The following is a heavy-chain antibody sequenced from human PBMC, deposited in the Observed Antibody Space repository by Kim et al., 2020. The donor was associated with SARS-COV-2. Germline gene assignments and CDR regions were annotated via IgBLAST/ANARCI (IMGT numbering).Heavy chain of an antibody. V-gene: IGHV4-59*13. CDR2: IYYSGST. CDR3: ARDSKHNYDFWSGNYYYYGMDV. D-gene: IGHD3-3*01. J-gene: IGHJ6*02. Sequence: SETLSLTCTVSGGFISSYYWSWIRQPPGKGLEWIGYIYYSGSTNYNPSLKSRVTISVDTSKNQFSLKLSSVTAADTAVYYCARDSKHNYDFWSGNYYYYGMDVWGQGTTVTVSS. CDR1: GGFISSYY.